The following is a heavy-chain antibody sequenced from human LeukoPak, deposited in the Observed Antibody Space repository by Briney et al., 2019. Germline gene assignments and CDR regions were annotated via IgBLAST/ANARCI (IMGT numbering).Heavy chain of an antibody. V-gene: IGHV4-59*01. J-gene: IGHJ4*02. D-gene: IGHD3-10*01. CDR2: VSYSGGT. CDR1: GGSISTYY. Sequence: SETLSLTCTVSGGSISTYYWTWIRQPPGKGLEWIGYVSYSGGTNYNPSLKSRVTISVDMSKNQFSLRLNSVTAADTAVYFRVRSHYGSGTCYSFDYWGQGTLVTVSS. CDR3: VRSHYGSGTCYSFDY.